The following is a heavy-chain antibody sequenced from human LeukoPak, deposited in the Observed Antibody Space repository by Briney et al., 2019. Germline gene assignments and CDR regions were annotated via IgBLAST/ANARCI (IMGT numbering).Heavy chain of an antibody. Sequence: GASVKVSCKVSGYTLTELSMHWVRQAPGKGLEWMGGFDPEDGETIYAQKFQGRVTMTEDTSTDTAYMELSSLRSEDTAVYYCATVPLTTVVTSFDYWGQGTLVTVSS. CDR1: GYTLTELS. CDR3: ATVPLTTVVTSFDY. CDR2: FDPEDGET. V-gene: IGHV1-24*01. D-gene: IGHD4-23*01. J-gene: IGHJ4*02.